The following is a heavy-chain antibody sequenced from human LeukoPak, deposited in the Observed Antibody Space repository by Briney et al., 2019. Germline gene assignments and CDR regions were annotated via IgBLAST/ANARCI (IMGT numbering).Heavy chain of an antibody. V-gene: IGHV4-39*07. J-gene: IGHJ5*02. CDR3: ARDKRFGELLDPYNWFDP. CDR2: IYYSGST. D-gene: IGHD3-10*01. Sequence: PSETLSLTCTVSSGSVSSSDYYWGWIRQPPGKGLEWIGSIYYSGSTYYNPSLKSRVTISVDTSKNQFSLKLSSVTAADTAVYYCARDKRFGELLDPYNWFDPWGQGTLVTVSS. CDR1: SGSVSSSDYY.